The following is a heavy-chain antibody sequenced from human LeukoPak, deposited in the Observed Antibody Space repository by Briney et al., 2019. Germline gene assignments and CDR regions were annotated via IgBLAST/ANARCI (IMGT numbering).Heavy chain of an antibody. CDR1: GFTFSSYG. Sequence: GRSLRLSCAASGFTFSSYGMHWVRQAPGKGLEWVAVISYHGIDKYYADSVKGRFTISRDNSKNALYLQMNSLRAEDTAVYYCAKDLGRWEPRGYFDYGGQGTRVTVSS. D-gene: IGHD1-26*01. CDR2: ISYHGIDK. CDR3: AKDLGRWEPRGYFDY. V-gene: IGHV3-30*18. J-gene: IGHJ4*02.